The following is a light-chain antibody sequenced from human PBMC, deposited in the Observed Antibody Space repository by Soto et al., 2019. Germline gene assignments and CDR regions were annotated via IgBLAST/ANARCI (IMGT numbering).Light chain of an antibody. CDR2: EVN. CDR3: SSHARSNLVV. Sequence: QSALTQPPSASGSPGQSVTISCTGTSSDVGGYNFVSWYQQHPGKAPKLLIYEVNKRPSGVPDRFSGSKSGNTASLTVSGLQAEDEADYYFSSHARSNLVVFGGGTKVTVL. J-gene: IGLJ2*01. V-gene: IGLV2-8*01. CDR1: SSDVGGYNF.